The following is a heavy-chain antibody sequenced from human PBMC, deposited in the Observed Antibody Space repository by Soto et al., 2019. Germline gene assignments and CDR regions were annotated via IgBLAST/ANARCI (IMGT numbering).Heavy chain of an antibody. Sequence: GASVKVSFKASGFTFTTHGFTWVRQAPGQGLEWMGWSSALNGYTNYAQNFQGRLTITTDSSTSTAYMELRSLRSDDTAVYYCVRDGPSHQSIFDLWGQGTLVTVSS. V-gene: IGHV1-18*01. CDR3: VRDGPSHQSIFDL. CDR2: SSALNGYT. CDR1: GFTFTTHG. J-gene: IGHJ4*02.